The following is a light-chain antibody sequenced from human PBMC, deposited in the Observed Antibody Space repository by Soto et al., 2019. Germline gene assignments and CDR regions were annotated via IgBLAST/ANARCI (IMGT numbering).Light chain of an antibody. J-gene: IGKJ1*01. CDR3: QQYGSSPWT. CDR1: QSVSSN. CDR2: GAS. Sequence: EIVMTQSPGTLSVSPGERATLSCRASQSVSSNLAWYQQKPGQAPRLLISGASTRATGIPARFSGSGSGTDFTLTISRLEPEDFAVYYCQQYGSSPWTFGQGTKVDIK. V-gene: IGKV3-20*01.